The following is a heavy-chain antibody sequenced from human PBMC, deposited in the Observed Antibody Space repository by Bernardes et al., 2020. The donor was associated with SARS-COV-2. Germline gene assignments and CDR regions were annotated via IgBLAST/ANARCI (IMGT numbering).Heavy chain of an antibody. CDR2: LDAGNGKT. V-gene: IGHV1-3*01. Sequence: ASAKVCCKASGATFAQSAIHWVRREPGQRFEWMGWLDAGNGKTKYSQRFQDRVTISRDTSASTAYMELSSLTSEDTAVYYCARAIWAAGTYPYYFDSWGRGTLVTVSS. CDR3: ARAIWAAGTYPYYFDS. CDR1: GATFAQSA. J-gene: IGHJ4*02. D-gene: IGHD3-10*01.